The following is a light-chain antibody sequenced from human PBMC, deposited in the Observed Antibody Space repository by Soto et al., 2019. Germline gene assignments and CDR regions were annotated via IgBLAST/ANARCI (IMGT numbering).Light chain of an antibody. V-gene: IGKV3-11*01. J-gene: IGKJ1*01. Sequence: VLTQSPVTISLSTVAIAKLSRRASQSVSSSLAWYQQKPGQAPRLLIYGASTRSTGIPARFSGSGSGTDFTLTISSLEPEDFAVYYCKQRSNSWKCEQGNKGAI. CDR2: GAS. CDR1: QSVSSS. CDR3: KQRSNSWK.